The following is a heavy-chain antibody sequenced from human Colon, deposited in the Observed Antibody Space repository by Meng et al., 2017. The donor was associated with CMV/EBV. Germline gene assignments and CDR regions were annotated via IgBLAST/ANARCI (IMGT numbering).Heavy chain of an antibody. Sequence: SLKISCAASGFTMEDYAMHWVRQVPGKGLEWVAGITWNSRKIGYATSVKGRFTISRDNAKNSLDLELNSLRVDDTGLYYCAKDRSYSAFGYFDDWGQGTLVTVSS. CDR3: AKDRSYSAFGYFDD. CDR1: GFTMEDYA. J-gene: IGHJ4*02. V-gene: IGHV3-9*01. CDR2: ITWNSRKI. D-gene: IGHD1-26*01.